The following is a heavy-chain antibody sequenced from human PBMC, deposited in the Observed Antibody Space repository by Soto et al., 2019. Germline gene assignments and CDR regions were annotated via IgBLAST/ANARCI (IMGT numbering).Heavy chain of an antibody. Sequence: GGSLRLSCAASGFTVSSNYMSWVRQAPGKGLEWVSVIYSGGSTYYADSVKGRFTISRDNSKNTLYLQMNSLRAEDTAVYYCAREYGSGRRAFGIWGQRTMVTVSS. CDR3: AREYGSGRRAFGI. J-gene: IGHJ3*02. CDR1: GFTVSSNY. D-gene: IGHD3-10*01. CDR2: IYSGGST. V-gene: IGHV3-53*01.